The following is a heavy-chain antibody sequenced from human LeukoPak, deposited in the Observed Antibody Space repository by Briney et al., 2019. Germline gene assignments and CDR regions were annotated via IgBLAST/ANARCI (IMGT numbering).Heavy chain of an antibody. V-gene: IGHV4-30-2*01. J-gene: IGHJ4*02. CDR1: GGSISSGGYY. CDR3: ARILGAYFDY. CDR2: IYHSGST. Sequence: SETLSLTCTVSGGSISSGGYYWSWIRQPPGKGLEWIGYIYHSGSTYYNPSLKSRVTISVDRSKNQFSLKLSSVTAADTAVYYCARILGAYFDYWGQGTLVTVSS. D-gene: IGHD3-16*01.